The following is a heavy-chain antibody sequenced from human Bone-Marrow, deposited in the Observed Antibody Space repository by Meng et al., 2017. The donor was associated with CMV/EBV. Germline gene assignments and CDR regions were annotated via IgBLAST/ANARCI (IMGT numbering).Heavy chain of an antibody. V-gene: IGHV1-8*02. J-gene: IGHJ6*02. CDR3: ARQGVGAGYAAGLPYGLDV. D-gene: IGHD2-2*01. CDR1: GYTFTGYY. Sequence: ASVKVSCKASGYTFTGYYMHWVRQAPGQGLEWMGWMNSNSGNTGYAQKFQGRVTMTRNTSISTAYMELSSLRSEDTAVYYCARQGVGAGYAAGLPYGLDVWGRGTTVTVSS. CDR2: MNSNSGNT.